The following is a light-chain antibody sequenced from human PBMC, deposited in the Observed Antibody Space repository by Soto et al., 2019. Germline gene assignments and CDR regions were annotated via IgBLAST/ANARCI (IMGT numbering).Light chain of an antibody. CDR2: DAS. CDR1: PSVSSY. V-gene: IGKV3-11*01. J-gene: IGKJ3*01. CDR3: QQRSNWPPLFT. Sequence: EIVLTQSPATLSLSPGERATLSCRASPSVSSYLAWYQQKPGQAPRLLIYDASNRATGIPARFSGSESGTDFTLTISSLVPEDFAVYYCQQRSNWPPLFTFGPGTKVDIK.